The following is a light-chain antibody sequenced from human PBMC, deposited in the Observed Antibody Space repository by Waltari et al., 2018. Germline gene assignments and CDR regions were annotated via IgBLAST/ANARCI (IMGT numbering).Light chain of an antibody. CDR2: GNT. CDR1: SSNIGVNYD. J-gene: IGLJ3*02. CDR3: HSYDNSLSGSV. V-gene: IGLV1-40*01. Sequence: QSVLTQPPSVSGAPGQRVTISCTGSSSNIGVNYDVQWYQQLPGTAPKLLIYGNTNRPSGVPDRCSGSKSGTSASLAITGLQAEDEADYYCHSYDNSLSGSVFGGGTTLTVL.